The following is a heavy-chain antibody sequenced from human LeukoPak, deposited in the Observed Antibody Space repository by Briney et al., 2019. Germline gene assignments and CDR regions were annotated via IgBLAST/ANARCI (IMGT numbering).Heavy chain of an antibody. CDR2: INPSGGST. V-gene: IGHV1-46*01. CDR1: GYTLTSYY. D-gene: IGHD3-3*01. J-gene: IGHJ5*02. CDR3: ARAHWSYDFWSGYYSWFDP. Sequence: ASVKVSCKASGYTLTSYYMHWVRQAPGQGLEWMGIINPSGGSTSYAQKFQGRVTMTRDTSTSTVYMELSSLRSEDTAVYYCARAHWSYDFWSGYYSWFDPWGQGTLVTVSS.